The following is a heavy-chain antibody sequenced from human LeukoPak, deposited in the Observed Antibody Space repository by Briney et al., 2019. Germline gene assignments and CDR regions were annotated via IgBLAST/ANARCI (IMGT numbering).Heavy chain of an antibody. J-gene: IGHJ4*02. V-gene: IGHV3-NL1*01. Sequence: GGSLRLSCAASGFTFSSYGMHWVRQAPGKGLEWVSVIYSGGSTYYADSVKGRFTISRDNSKNTLYLQMNSLRAEDTAVYYCANGYSYGFAFDYWGQGTLVTVSS. CDR1: GFTFSSYG. CDR3: ANGYSYGFAFDY. D-gene: IGHD5-18*01. CDR2: IYSGGST.